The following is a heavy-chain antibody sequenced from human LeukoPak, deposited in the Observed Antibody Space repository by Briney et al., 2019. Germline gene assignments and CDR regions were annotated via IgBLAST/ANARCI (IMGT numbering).Heavy chain of an antibody. D-gene: IGHD3-22*01. CDR3: ARDHTPDSSGYYSSYAFDI. CDR2: IYYSGST. CDR1: GVSISSGDYY. V-gene: IGHV4-30-4*01. J-gene: IGHJ3*02. Sequence: SETLSLTCTVSGVSISSGDYYWSWIRQPPGKGLEWIGYIYYSGSTYYNPSLKSRVTISVDTSKNQFSLKLSSVTAADTAVYYCARDHTPDSSGYYSSYAFDIWGQGTMVTVSS.